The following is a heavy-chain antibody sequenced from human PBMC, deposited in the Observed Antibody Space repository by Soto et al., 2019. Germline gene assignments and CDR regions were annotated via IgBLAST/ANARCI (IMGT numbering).Heavy chain of an antibody. J-gene: IGHJ6*03. CDR3: ARVKLVTFNDPVYYYSNYMDV. V-gene: IGHV3-66*01. CDR1: GFTVSSNY. Sequence: PGGSLRLSCAASGFTVSSNYMSWVRQAPGKGLEWVSVIYSGGSTYYADSVKGRFTISRDNSKNTLYLQMNSLRAEDTAVYYCARVKLVTFNDPVYYYSNYMDVWGKGTTVTVSS. D-gene: IGHD3-16*01. CDR2: IYSGGST.